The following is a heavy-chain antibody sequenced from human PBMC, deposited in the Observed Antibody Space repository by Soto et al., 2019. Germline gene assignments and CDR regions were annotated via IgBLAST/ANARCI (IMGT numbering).Heavy chain of an antibody. CDR2: ISSGSSTI. V-gene: IGHV3-48*01. J-gene: IGHJ3*02. CDR3: ATSTAFDI. Sequence: PGGSLRLSCAASGFTFSSYNMNWVRQAPGKGLEWVSYISSGSSTIYYADSVKGRFTVSRDNAKDSLYLQMNSLRAEDTSVYYCATSTAFDIWGQGTMVTVSS. CDR1: GFTFSSYN.